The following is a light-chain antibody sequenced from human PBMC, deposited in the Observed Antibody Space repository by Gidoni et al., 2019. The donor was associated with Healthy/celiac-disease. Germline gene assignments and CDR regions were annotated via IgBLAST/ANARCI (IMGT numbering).Light chain of an antibody. CDR2: AES. J-gene: IGKJ3*01. CDR1: QSISSY. CDR3: QQSYSTPGT. V-gene: IGKV1-39*01. Sequence: QMTQSPSSLSASVGDRVTITCRASQSISSYLNWYQQKPGKAPKLLIYAESSLQSGVPSRFSGSGAGTDFTLTISSLQPEDFATYYCQQSYSTPGTFGPGTKVEIK.